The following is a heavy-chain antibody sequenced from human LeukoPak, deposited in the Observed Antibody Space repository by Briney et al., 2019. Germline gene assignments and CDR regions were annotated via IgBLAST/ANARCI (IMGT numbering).Heavy chain of an antibody. CDR3: ARDIRIRSRGQQLGFFDY. Sequence: RPSETLSLTCTVSGGSISSSSYYWGWIRQPPGKGLEWIGNIYYTGSTNYNPSLKSRVTISVDTSENQFSLKLSSVTAADTAVYYCARDIRIRSRGQQLGFFDYWGQGTLVTVSS. CDR1: GGSISSSSYY. CDR2: IYYTGST. V-gene: IGHV4-39*07. J-gene: IGHJ4*02. D-gene: IGHD6-13*01.